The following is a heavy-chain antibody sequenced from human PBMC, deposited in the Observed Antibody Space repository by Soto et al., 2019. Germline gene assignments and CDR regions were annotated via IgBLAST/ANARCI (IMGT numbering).Heavy chain of an antibody. J-gene: IGHJ5*02. D-gene: IGHD3-3*01. Sequence: GGSLRLSCAAFGFTFSSYAMSWVRQAPGKGLEWVSAISGSGGSTYYADSVKGRFTISRDNSKNTLYLQMNSLRAEDTAVYYCAKGNGFFTIFGVVHGFDPWGQGTLVTVSS. CDR3: AKGNGFFTIFGVVHGFDP. V-gene: IGHV3-23*01. CDR1: GFTFSSYA. CDR2: ISGSGGST.